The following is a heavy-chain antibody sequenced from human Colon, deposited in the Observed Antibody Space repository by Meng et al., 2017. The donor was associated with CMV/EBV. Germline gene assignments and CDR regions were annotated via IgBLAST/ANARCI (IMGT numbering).Heavy chain of an antibody. D-gene: IGHD6-25*01. CDR3: ARDGLSGRYFDY. CDR2: IETKTGNP. Sequence: CHSSSFHFTRNDSVGGRQAAGPGPEWMRSIETKTGNPTYAQCFTVRLGFSLDTSVSTTHRQISSLKAEDTAVYYCARDGLSGRYFDYWGQGTLVTVSS. J-gene: IGHJ4*02. CDR1: SFHFTRND. V-gene: IGHV7-4-1*02.